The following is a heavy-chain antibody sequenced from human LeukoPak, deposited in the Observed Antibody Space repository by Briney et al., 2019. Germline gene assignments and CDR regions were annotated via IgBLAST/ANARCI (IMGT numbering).Heavy chain of an antibody. CDR1: GDSISSGSYY. V-gene: IGHV4-61*02. Sequence: SQTLSLTCTVPGDSISSGSYYWGWIRQPAGKGLEWIGRIYTSGSTNYNPSLKSRVTISLDTSKNQFSLELSSVTAADTALYYCATDGSSGWRYYFDYWGQGTLVTVSS. D-gene: IGHD6-19*01. J-gene: IGHJ4*02. CDR2: IYTSGST. CDR3: ATDGSSGWRYYFDY.